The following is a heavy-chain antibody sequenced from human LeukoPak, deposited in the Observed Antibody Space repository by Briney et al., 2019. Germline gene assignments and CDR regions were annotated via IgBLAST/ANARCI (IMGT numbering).Heavy chain of an antibody. V-gene: IGHV1-69*05. CDR2: ITPIFGTA. CDR3: ARDGPRYSYGFDWRGAYNWFDP. J-gene: IGHJ5*02. Sequence: ASVKVSCKASGGAFSSYAISWVRQAPGQGLEWMGGITPIFGTANYAQKFQGRVTITTDESTSTAYMELSSLRSEDTAVYYCARDGPRYSYGFDWRGAYNWFDPWGQGTLVTVSS. D-gene: IGHD5-18*01. CDR1: GGAFSSYA.